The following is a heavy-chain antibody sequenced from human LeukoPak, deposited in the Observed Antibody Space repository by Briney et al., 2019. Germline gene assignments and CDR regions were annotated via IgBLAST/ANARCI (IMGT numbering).Heavy chain of an antibody. CDR3: ASKSPPDY. CDR2: INPNDGDT. CDR1: GYTFTDYY. J-gene: IGHJ4*02. V-gene: IGHV1-2*02. Sequence: ASVKVSCTASGYTFTDYYMHWVREAPGQGFEWMGWINPNDGDTNYAQKFQGRVTMTRDTSISTAHMEVSRLRSDDTAVYYCASKSPPDYWGQGTLVTVSS.